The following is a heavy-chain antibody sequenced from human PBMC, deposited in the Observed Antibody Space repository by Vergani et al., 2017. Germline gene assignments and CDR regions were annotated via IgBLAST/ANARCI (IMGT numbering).Heavy chain of an antibody. V-gene: IGHV3-48*01. CDR1: GFDFSSYI. J-gene: IGHJ3*01. D-gene: IGHD2-2*01. CDR3: AREYSSTSGRAFDF. Sequence: QLVESGGGWVQPGGSLRLSCVVSGFDFSSYIMNWVRQAPGKGLEWVSFVSTGTKSQSYAESVKGRFTISRDSAKNSLYLQMDSLRAEDTAVYYWAREYSSTSGRAFDFWGQGTKVTVSS. CDR2: VSTGTKSQ.